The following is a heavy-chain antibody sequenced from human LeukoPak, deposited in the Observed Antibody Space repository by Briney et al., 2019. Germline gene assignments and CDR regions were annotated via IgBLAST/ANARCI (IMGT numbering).Heavy chain of an antibody. CDR3: AGTGYYYGMDV. D-gene: IGHD1-1*01. CDR2: INHSGST. CDR1: GGSFRGYY. Sequence: SENLSLTCAVYGGSFRGYYWSWIRQPPGKGLEWIGEINHSGSTNYNPSLKSRVTISVDTSKNQFSLKLSSVTAADTAVYYCAGTGYYYGMDVWGKGTTVTVSS. V-gene: IGHV4-34*01. J-gene: IGHJ6*04.